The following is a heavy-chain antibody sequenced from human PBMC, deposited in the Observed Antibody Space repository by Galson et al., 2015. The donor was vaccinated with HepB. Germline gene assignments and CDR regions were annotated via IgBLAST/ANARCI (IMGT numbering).Heavy chain of an antibody. CDR1: GFTFSSYA. D-gene: IGHD4-17*01. CDR3: ARDHGDAYYQYGMDV. CDR2: ISYHGTNI. V-gene: IGHV3-30-3*01. Sequence: SLRLSCAASGFTFSSYAMHWVRQAPGKGLEWVAVISYHGTNIYYADSMKGRFTISRDNSKNTLYLQMNSLRAEDTALYYCARDHGDAYYQYGMDVWGQGTTVTVSS. J-gene: IGHJ6*02.